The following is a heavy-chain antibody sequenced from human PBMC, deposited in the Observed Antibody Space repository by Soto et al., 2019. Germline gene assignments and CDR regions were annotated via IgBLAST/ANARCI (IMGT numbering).Heavy chain of an antibody. V-gene: IGHV4-34*01. J-gene: IGHJ6*04. CDR2: INHSGST. D-gene: IGHD6-13*01. Sequence: SETLSLTCAVYGGSFSGYYWSWIRQPPGKGLEWIGEINHSGSTNYNPSLKSRVTISVDTSKNQFSLKLSSVTAADTAVYYCARAFLLSIAAAGPMDVWGKGTTVTVSS. CDR1: GGSFSGYY. CDR3: ARAFLLSIAAAGPMDV.